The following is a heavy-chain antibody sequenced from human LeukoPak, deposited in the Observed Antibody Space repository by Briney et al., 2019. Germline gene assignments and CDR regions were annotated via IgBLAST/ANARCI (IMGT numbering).Heavy chain of an antibody. CDR3: ARDQGGCSSTSCYFDP. V-gene: IGHV1-2*04. J-gene: IGHJ5*02. CDR2: INPNSGGT. D-gene: IGHD2-2*01. CDR1: GYTFTGYY. Sequence: ASVKVSCKASGYTFTGYYMHWVRQAPGQGLEWMGWINPNSGGTNYALKFQGWVTMTRDTSISTAYMELSRLRSDDTAVYYCARDQGGCSSTSCYFDPWGQGTLVTVSS.